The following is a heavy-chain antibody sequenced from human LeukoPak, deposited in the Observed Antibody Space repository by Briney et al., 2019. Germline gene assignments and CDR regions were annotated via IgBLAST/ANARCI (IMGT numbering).Heavy chain of an antibody. CDR2: ISGSGNST. V-gene: IGHV3-23*01. CDR3: ASGRHDFLH. Sequence: GGSLRLSCAASGLTFSGSAMSWVRQAPGKGLEWVSLISGSGNSTYYADSAKGRFTISRDNAKNSLYLQMTSLRVEGTAVYYCASGRHDFLHWGQGTLVTVSS. CDR1: GLTFSGSA. D-gene: IGHD3/OR15-3a*01. J-gene: IGHJ4*02.